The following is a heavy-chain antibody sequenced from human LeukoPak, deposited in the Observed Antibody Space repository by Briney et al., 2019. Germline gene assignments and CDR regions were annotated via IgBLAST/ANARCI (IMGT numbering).Heavy chain of an antibody. Sequence: GRSLRLFCAASGFTFDDYAMHWVRQAPGKGLEWVSGISWNSGSIGYADSVKGRFTITRDNSKNTLYLQMDSLRAEDTAVYYCAKNSAYSYGYYFDYWGQGTLVTVSS. V-gene: IGHV3-9*01. CDR1: GFTFDDYA. CDR2: ISWNSGSI. J-gene: IGHJ4*02. D-gene: IGHD5-18*01. CDR3: AKNSAYSYGYYFDY.